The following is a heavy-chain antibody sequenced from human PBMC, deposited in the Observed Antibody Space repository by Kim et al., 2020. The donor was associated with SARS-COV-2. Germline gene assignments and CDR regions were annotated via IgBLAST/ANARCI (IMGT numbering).Heavy chain of an antibody. J-gene: IGHJ3*02. D-gene: IGHD3-10*01. Sequence: SETLSLTCTVSGGSISSSSYYWGRIRQPPGKGLEWIGSIYYSGSTYYNPSLKSRVTISVDTSKNQFSLKLISAAAADTAVYYCARPTLLIGVWFGFKPGAFDIWGQGTMVTVSS. V-gene: IGHV4-39*01. CDR3: ARPTLLIGVWFGFKPGAFDI. CDR2: IYYSGST. CDR1: GGSISSSSYY.